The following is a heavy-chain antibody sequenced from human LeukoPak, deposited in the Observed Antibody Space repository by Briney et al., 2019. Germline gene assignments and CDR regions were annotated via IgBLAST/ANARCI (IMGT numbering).Heavy chain of an antibody. CDR2: ISGSGGST. J-gene: IGHJ4*02. D-gene: IGHD2-21*02. V-gene: IGHV3-23*01. Sequence: PGGSLRLSCAASGFTFSSYAMSWVRQAPGKGLEWVSAISGSGGSTYYADSVKGRFTISRDNSKNTLYLQMNSLRAEDTAVYYCAKAPPVEYCGGDCYNGPFDYWGQGTLVTVSS. CDR3: AKAPPVEYCGGDCYNGPFDY. CDR1: GFTFSSYA.